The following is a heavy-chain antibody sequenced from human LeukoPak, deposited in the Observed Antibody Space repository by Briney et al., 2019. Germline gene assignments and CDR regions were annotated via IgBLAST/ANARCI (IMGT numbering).Heavy chain of an antibody. CDR3: ARVVVPAGMIDYFDC. J-gene: IGHJ4*02. D-gene: IGHD2-2*01. V-gene: IGHV3-21*01. CDR2: ISSSSSYI. CDR1: GFTFSSYS. Sequence: GGSLRLSCAASGFTFSSYSMNWVRQAPGKGLEWVSSISSSSSYIYYADSVKGRFTISRDNSKNTLYLQMNSLRADDTAVYYCARVVVPAGMIDYFDCWGQGTLVTVSS.